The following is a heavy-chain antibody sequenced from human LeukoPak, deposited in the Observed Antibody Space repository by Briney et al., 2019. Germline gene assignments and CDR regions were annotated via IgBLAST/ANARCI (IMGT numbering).Heavy chain of an antibody. CDR2: IYTSGST. V-gene: IGHV4-4*07. D-gene: IGHD6-19*01. Sequence: SETLSLTCTVSGGSISSYYWSWIRQPAGKGLEWIGRIYTSGSTNYNPSLKRRVTMSVDTSKNQFSLKLSSVTAADTAMYYCAAHKAVAVAGAFDYWGQGTLVTVSS. CDR3: AAHKAVAVAGAFDY. J-gene: IGHJ4*02. CDR1: GGSISSYY.